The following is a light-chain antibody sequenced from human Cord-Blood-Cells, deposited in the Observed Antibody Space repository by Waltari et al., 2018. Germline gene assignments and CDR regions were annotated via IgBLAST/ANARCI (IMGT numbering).Light chain of an antibody. CDR1: QSVSSSY. CDR2: GAS. V-gene: IGKV3-20*01. CDR3: QQYGSSPPLT. Sequence: VLTQSPGTLSSSPGERATLSCRASQSVSSSYLAWYQQKPGQAPRLLIYGASSRATGMPDRFSGSGSGTDFTRTISRLEPEDFAVYYCQQYGSSPPLTFGGGTKVEIK. J-gene: IGKJ4*01.